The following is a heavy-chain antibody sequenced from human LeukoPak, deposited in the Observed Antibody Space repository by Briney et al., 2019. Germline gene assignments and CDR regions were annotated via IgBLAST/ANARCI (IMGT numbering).Heavy chain of an antibody. J-gene: IGHJ4*02. CDR2: IYYSGST. CDR3: ARLRGYSSGWYWEFDY. CDR1: GGSINSYY. D-gene: IGHD6-19*01. V-gene: IGHV4-59*08. Sequence: KSSETLSLTCTVSGGSINSYYWSWIRQPPGKGLEWIGYIYYSGSTNYNPSLKSRVTISVDTSKNQFSLKLSSVTAADTAVYYCARLRGYSSGWYWEFDYWGQGTLVTVSS.